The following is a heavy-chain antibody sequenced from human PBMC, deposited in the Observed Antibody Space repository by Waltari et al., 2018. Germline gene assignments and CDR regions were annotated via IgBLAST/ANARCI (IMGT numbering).Heavy chain of an antibody. J-gene: IGHJ3*02. CDR3: AAPSYYYDSSGYPMDAFDI. V-gene: IGHV1-45*02. CDR2: IRPFKCNT. CDR1: GYTFTYRY. D-gene: IGHD3-22*01. Sequence: QMQLVQSGAEVKKTGSSVKVSCKASGYTFTYRYLHWVRQATGQALEWMGAIRPFKCNTNYAQKFQDRVAITSDRSMSTAYMELSSLRSEDTAMYYCAAPSYYYDSSGYPMDAFDIWGQGTMVTVSS.